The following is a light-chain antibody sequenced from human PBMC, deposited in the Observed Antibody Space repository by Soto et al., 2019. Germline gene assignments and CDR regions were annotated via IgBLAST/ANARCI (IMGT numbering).Light chain of an antibody. J-gene: IGKJ1*01. CDR3: QQSPCSPRT. V-gene: IGKV1-39*01. Sequence: DIQMTQSPSSLFASVGDRVTVTCRASQTTNNFLNWYHQKPGKAPKLLIYGASSLQSGVPSRFSGGGSGTTFTLTINRVQPEDFGIYYCQQSPCSPRTFGQGNTV. CDR2: GAS. CDR1: QTTNNF.